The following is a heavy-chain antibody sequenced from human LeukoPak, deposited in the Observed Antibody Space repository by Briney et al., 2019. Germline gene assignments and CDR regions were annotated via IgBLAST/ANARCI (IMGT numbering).Heavy chain of an antibody. Sequence: PGGSLRLSCAASGFTFSSYWMSWVRQAPGKGLEWVANIKQDGSQKSYVDSVKGRFTTSRDNTKNSLYLQMNSLRAEDTAVYYCARDPTYGSGSPAGGQGTLVTVSS. CDR3: ARDPTYGSGSPA. CDR2: IKQDGSQK. CDR1: GFTFSSYW. J-gene: IGHJ4*02. D-gene: IGHD3-10*01. V-gene: IGHV3-7*04.